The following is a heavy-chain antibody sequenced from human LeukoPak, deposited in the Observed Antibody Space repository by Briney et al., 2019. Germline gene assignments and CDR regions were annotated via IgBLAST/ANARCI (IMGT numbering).Heavy chain of an antibody. J-gene: IGHJ4*02. V-gene: IGHV3-23*01. CDR3: AKDLDGDYYFDY. CDR1: GFTFSSYA. CDR2: ISGSGGST. D-gene: IGHD4-17*01. Sequence: GGSLRLSCAASGFTFSSYAMSWVRQAPGKGLEWVSAISGSGGSTYYADSVKGRFTISRHNSKNTLYLQMNSLRAEDTAVYYCAKDLDGDYYFDYWGQGTLVTVSS.